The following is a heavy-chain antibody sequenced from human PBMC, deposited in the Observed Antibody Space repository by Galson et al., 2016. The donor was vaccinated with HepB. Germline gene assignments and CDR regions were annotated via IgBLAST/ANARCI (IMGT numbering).Heavy chain of an antibody. CDR2: ISGNAGRT. V-gene: IGHV3-64D*08. D-gene: IGHD6-6*01. Sequence: SLRLSCAASGFSFSSYSMHWVRQAPGKGLEYIATISGNAGRTYYVYSVKGRFTSSRDNAKKHVDLHMSRLRPEDTGVFYCVKDRSITVPAMDAFDLWGQGTMVIVSS. J-gene: IGHJ3*01. CDR3: VKDRSITVPAMDAFDL. CDR1: GFSFSSYS.